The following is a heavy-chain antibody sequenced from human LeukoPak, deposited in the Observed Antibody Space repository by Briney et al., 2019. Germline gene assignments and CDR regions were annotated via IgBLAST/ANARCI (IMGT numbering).Heavy chain of an antibody. CDR1: GGSISSGGYY. V-gene: IGHV4-31*03. J-gene: IGHJ5*02. Sequence: PSETLSLTCTVSGGSISSGGYYWSWIRQHPGKGLEWIGYIYYSGSTYYNPSLKSRVTISVDTSKNQFSLKLSSVTAADTAVYYCARVTRELWFDPWGQGTQVTVSS. CDR3: ARVTRELWFDP. D-gene: IGHD1-26*01. CDR2: IYYSGST.